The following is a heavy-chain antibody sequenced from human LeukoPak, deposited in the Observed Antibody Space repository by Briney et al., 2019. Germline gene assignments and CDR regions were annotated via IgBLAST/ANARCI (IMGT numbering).Heavy chain of an antibody. CDR3: AKDKNTVTSGY. J-gene: IGHJ4*02. Sequence: GGSLRLSCAASGFTFSSYGMSWVRQAPGKGLEWVSAISGSGGSTYYADSVKGRSTISRDNSKNTLYPQMNSLRAEDTAVYYCAKDKNTVTSGYWGQGTLVTVSS. V-gene: IGHV3-23*01. D-gene: IGHD4-17*01. CDR1: GFTFSSYG. CDR2: ISGSGGST.